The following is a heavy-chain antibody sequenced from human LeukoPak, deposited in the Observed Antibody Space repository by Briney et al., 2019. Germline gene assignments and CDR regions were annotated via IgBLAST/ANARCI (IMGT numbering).Heavy chain of an antibody. D-gene: IGHD3-9*01. V-gene: IGHV3-30*02. J-gene: IGHJ4*02. CDR3: AKDPPDILTGYYGGYFDY. Sequence: GGSLRLSCAASGFTFSSYGMHWVRQAPGKGLEWVAFIRYDGSNKYYADSVKGRFTISRDNSKNTLYLQMNSLRAEDTAVYYCAKDPPDILTGYYGGYFDYWGQGTLVTVSS. CDR1: GFTFSSYG. CDR2: IRYDGSNK.